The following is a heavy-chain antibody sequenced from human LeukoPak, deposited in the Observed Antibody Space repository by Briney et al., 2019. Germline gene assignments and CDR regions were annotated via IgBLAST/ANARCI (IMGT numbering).Heavy chain of an antibody. Sequence: PSETLSLTCTVSGGSISSYYWSWIRQPPGKGLEWIGYIYYSGSTNYNPSLKSRVTISVDTSKNQFSLKLSSVTAADTAVYYCARANYYGSGSYSDAFDIWGQGTMVTVS. D-gene: IGHD3-10*01. V-gene: IGHV4-59*01. J-gene: IGHJ3*02. CDR1: GGSISSYY. CDR3: ARANYYGSGSYSDAFDI. CDR2: IYYSGST.